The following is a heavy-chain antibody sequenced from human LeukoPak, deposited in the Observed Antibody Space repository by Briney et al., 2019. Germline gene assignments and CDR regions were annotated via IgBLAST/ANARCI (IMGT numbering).Heavy chain of an antibody. D-gene: IGHD2-2*02. V-gene: IGHV3-21*01. CDR2: ISSSSSYI. CDR3: ASGYCSSTSCYRFDP. J-gene: IGHJ5*02. CDR1: GFTFSSYS. Sequence: GGSLRLSCAASGFTFSSYSMNWVGQAPGKGLEWVSSISSSSSYIYYADSVKGRFTISRDNAKNSLYLQMNSLRAEDTAVYYCASGYCSSTSCYRFDPWGQGTLVTVSS.